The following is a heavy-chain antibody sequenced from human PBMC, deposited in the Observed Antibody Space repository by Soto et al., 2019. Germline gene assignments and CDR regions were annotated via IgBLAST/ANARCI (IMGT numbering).Heavy chain of an antibody. CDR2: INPNSGGT. CDR3: AILGYCSSTSCYDAFDI. V-gene: IGHV1-2*04. J-gene: IGHJ3*02. D-gene: IGHD2-2*01. CDR1: GYTFTGYY. Sequence: ASVKVSCKASGYTFTGYYMHWVRQAPGQGLEWMGWINPNSGGTNYAQKFQGWVTMTRDTSISTAYMELSRLRSDDTAVYYCAILGYCSSTSCYDAFDIWGQGTMVTVSS.